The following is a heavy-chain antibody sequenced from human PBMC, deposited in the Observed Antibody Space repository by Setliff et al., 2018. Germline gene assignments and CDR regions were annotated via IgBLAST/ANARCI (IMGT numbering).Heavy chain of an antibody. V-gene: IGHV1-69*05. J-gene: IGHJ4*02. D-gene: IGHD1-26*01. CDR2: IIPIFGTA. Sequence: WASVKVSCKASGGTFSSYAISWVRQAPGQGLEWMGGIIPIFGTANYAQKFQGRVTITTDESTSTAYMELSSLRSEDTAVYYCARGRGGSYPLGYWGQGTLVTVSS. CDR1: GGTFSSYA. CDR3: ARGRGGSYPLGY.